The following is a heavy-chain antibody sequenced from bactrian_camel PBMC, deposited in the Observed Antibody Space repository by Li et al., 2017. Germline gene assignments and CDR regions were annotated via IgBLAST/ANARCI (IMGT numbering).Heavy chain of an antibody. CDR2: INSAGHRT. J-gene: IGHJ4*01. Sequence: VQLVESGGGLVRPGGSLILSCAASGSTGGVIYMNWVRQVPGKGFEWVATINSAGHRTYYQDSVKGRFTISRDNSKNTLILQMNSLKPEDTAVHYCTAGFNWDYWGQGTQVTVS. CDR3: TAGFNWDY. CDR1: GSTGGVIY. V-gene: IGHV3S32*01. D-gene: IGHD8*01.